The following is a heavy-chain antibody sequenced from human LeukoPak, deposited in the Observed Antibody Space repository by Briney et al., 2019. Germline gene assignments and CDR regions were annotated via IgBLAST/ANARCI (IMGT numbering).Heavy chain of an antibody. D-gene: IGHD6-25*01. Sequence: PGGSLRLSCTATGFTLSSYWMSWVRQAPGKGLEWVANTKGDESEKYYLDSVNGRFTISGNNAESSMSLQMNNLRAEDTAVYYCVRDGRNGWHFDYWGQGILVTVSS. J-gene: IGHJ4*02. V-gene: IGHV3-7*01. CDR2: TKGDESEK. CDR1: GFTLSSYW. CDR3: VRDGRNGWHFDY.